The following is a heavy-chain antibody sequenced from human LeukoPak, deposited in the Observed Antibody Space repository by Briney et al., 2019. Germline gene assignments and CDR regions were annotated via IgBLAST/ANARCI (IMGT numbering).Heavy chain of an antibody. D-gene: IGHD2-2*01. CDR2: IYYSGST. Sequence: PSQTLFLTCTVSGGSISSGDYYWSWIRQPPGKGLEWIGYIYYSGSTYYNPSLKSRVTISVDTSKNQFSLKLSSVTAADTAVYYCARVGSSALFDYWGQGTLVTVSS. J-gene: IGHJ4*02. V-gene: IGHV4-30-4*01. CDR1: GGSISSGDYY. CDR3: ARVGSSALFDY.